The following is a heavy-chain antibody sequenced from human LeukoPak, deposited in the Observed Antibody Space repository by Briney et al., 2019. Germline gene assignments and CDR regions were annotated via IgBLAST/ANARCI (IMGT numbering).Heavy chain of an antibody. CDR1: GFTFRNYG. CDR3: AKVDGGSYYIYYYYMDV. J-gene: IGHJ6*03. CDR2: ISNSGGNT. V-gene: IGHV3-23*01. Sequence: GGSLRLSCAASGFTFRNYGMSWVRQAPGKGLEWVSAISNSGGNTYYADSVKGRFTISRDNPRNTLYLQMNSLRAEDTAVYYCAKVDGGSYYIYYYYMDVWGKGTTVTISS. D-gene: IGHD1-26*01.